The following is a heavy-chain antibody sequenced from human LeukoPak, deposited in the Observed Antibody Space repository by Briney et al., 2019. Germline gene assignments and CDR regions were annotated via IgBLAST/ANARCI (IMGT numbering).Heavy chain of an antibody. J-gene: IGHJ6*02. Sequence: GESLKISCKGSGYSFITYWIGWVRQMPGKGLEWMGIIYPGDSDTRYSPSFQGQVTVSADKSINTAYLQWSSLKASDTAIYYCARPLSGNYYYGMDVWGQGTTVTVSS. CDR2: IYPGDSDT. V-gene: IGHV5-51*01. CDR3: ARPLSGNYYYGMDV. CDR1: GYSFITYW. D-gene: IGHD1-26*01.